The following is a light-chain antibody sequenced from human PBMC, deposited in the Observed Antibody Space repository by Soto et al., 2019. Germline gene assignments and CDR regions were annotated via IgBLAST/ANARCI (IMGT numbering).Light chain of an antibody. Sequence: DIQLTQSPSFLSASIGDRVTITCRASQGISSYLAWYQQKPGKAPKLLIYAASTLQSGVPSRFSGSGSGTEFTLTISCLQPEDFATYYCQHLNSYPITFGQGTRLDIK. V-gene: IGKV1-9*01. CDR1: QGISSY. CDR3: QHLNSYPIT. CDR2: AAS. J-gene: IGKJ5*01.